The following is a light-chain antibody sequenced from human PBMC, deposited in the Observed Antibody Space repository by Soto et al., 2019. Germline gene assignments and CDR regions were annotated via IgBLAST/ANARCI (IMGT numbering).Light chain of an antibody. V-gene: IGKV2-28*01. CDR2: LGS. CDR3: MQALQTPLA. CDR1: QSLLHRNGHNY. J-gene: IGKJ3*01. Sequence: DIVMTQSPLSLPVTPGEPASISCRSSQSLLHRNGHNYLDWYLQKPGQSPQLLIYLGSNRASGVPDRFSGSGSGTDFTLKISGVEAEDVGVYYCMQALQTPLAFGPGTKVDIK.